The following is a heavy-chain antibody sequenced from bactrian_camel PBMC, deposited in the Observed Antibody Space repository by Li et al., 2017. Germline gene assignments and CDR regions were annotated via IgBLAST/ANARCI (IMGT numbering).Heavy chain of an antibody. CDR2: IMNDGKT. CDR3: GGGWHTIY. V-gene: IGHV3S31*01. CDR1: GITFSRHD. D-gene: IGHD2*01. J-gene: IGHJ4*01. Sequence: VQLVESGGGLVQPGESLRLSCVASGITFSRHDVSWVRQPLGKGPEWVSVIMNDGKTLYSESVKGRFTISRDNAENTLFLQLNSLKTEDTGMYYCGGGWHTIYWSQWTQVTVS.